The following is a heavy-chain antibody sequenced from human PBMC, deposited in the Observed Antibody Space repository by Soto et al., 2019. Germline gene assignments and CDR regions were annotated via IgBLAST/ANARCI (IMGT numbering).Heavy chain of an antibody. CDR3: ARDPTRGDLLYGMDV. CDR2: IYYSGST. J-gene: IGHJ6*02. Sequence: AETLSLTCTVSGFSISSYYWNWIRQAPGKGLEWIGHIYYSGSTNNNPSLKSRVTISVDTANTQFSRKLRSVTAADTAVYCCARDPTRGDLLYGMDVWGQGTTVTVSS. D-gene: IGHD3-16*01. CDR1: GFSISSYY. V-gene: IGHV4-59*01.